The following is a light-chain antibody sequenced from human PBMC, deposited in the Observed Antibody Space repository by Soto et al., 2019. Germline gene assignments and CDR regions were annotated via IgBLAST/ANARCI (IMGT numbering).Light chain of an antibody. V-gene: IGKV1-39*01. CDR2: TAS. Sequence: DIQMTQSPSSLSASVGDRVTITCRASQSISSYLNWYQQKPGKAPKVLIYTASSLQSGVPSRFSGSGSGTDYTLTISSLQPEDFTTYYCQQSYDSPRLTFGEGTKVEIK. CDR1: QSISSY. J-gene: IGKJ4*01. CDR3: QQSYDSPRLT.